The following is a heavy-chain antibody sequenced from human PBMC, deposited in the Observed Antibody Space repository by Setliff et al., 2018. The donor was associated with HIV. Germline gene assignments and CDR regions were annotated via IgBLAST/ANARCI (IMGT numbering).Heavy chain of an antibody. CDR3: ARDRGVIATHPFDY. CDR1: GFTFSNYA. CDR2: INAGNGDT. V-gene: IGHV1-3*01. J-gene: IGHJ4*02. D-gene: IGHD6-13*01. Sequence: WASVKVSCKTSGFTFSNYAIHWVRQAPGQGLEWMGWINAGNGDTRYSPKFQGRVTFTRDSSASTVYMEMSSLRSEDTAMFYCARDRGVIATHPFDYWGQGTLVTVSS.